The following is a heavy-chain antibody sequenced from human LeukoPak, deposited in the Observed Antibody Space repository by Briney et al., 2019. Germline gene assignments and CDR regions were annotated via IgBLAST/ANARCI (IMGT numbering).Heavy chain of an antibody. D-gene: IGHD4-17*01. CDR2: IYYSGST. J-gene: IGHJ3*02. Sequence: SETLSLTCTVSGGSISSSSYYWGWIRQPPGKGLEWIGSIYYSGSTYYNPSLESRVTISVDTSKNQFSLKLSSVTAADTAVYYCASSYYGDYGAFDIWGQGTMVTVSS. V-gene: IGHV4-39*01. CDR1: GGSISSSSYY. CDR3: ASSYYGDYGAFDI.